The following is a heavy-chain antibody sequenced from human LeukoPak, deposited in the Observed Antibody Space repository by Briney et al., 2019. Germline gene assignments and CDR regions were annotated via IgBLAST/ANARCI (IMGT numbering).Heavy chain of an antibody. CDR1: GFMFSSYG. Sequence: PGRSPRLSCAASGFMFSSYGMYGVRQAPGRGLEWVAVIWYGGSNKYYTDSVRGRFTISRDNSKNTLYLQMNSLRVEDTAVYYCAKGPSDTTLATAFDYWGQGTLVTVSS. CDR2: IWYGGSNK. D-gene: IGHD5-18*01. J-gene: IGHJ4*02. CDR3: AKGPSDTTLATAFDY. V-gene: IGHV3-33*06.